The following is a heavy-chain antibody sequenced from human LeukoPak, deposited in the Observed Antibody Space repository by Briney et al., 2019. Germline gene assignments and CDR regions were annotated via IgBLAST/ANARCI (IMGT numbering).Heavy chain of an antibody. Sequence: ASVKVSCKASGYTFTGYYMHWVRQAPGQGLEWMGWINPNSSGTNYAQKFQGRVTMTRDTSISTAYMELSRLRSDDTAVYYCARASSGWYHRFDYWGQGTLVTVSS. CDR2: INPNSSGT. D-gene: IGHD6-19*01. V-gene: IGHV1-2*02. CDR1: GYTFTGYY. CDR3: ARASSGWYHRFDY. J-gene: IGHJ4*02.